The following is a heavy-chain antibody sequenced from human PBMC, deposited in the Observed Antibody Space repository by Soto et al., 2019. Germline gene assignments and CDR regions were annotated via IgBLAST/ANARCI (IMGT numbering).Heavy chain of an antibody. CDR3: ARIDSHRGPYYGSGSKQYYYYGMDV. V-gene: IGHV1-69*06. D-gene: IGHD3-10*01. CDR2: IIPIFGTA. J-gene: IGHJ6*02. Sequence: SVKVSCKASGGTFRSYAISWVRQAPAHGLEWMGGIIPIFGTANYAQKFQGRVTITADKSTSTAYMELSSLRSEDTAVYYCARIDSHRGPYYGSGSKQYYYYGMDVWGQGTTGTVSS. CDR1: GGTFRSYA.